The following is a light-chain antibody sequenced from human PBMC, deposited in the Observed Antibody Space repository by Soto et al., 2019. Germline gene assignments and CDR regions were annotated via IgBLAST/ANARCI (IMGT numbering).Light chain of an antibody. V-gene: IGKV2-24*01. CDR2: MIS. CDR1: QSLVHGDGNTY. Sequence: DIVLTQTPLSSPVTLGQPASISCRSSQSLVHGDGNTYLSWLQQRPGQPPRLLIYMISNRFSGVPDRVAGSGAGTDFTLRISGVEAEDVGVYYCMQATQAYTFGQGTKLEIK. CDR3: MQATQAYT. J-gene: IGKJ2*01.